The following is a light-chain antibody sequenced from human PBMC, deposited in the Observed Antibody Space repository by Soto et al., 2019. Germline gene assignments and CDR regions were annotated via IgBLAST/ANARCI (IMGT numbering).Light chain of an antibody. Sequence: EIVLTQSPGTLSLSPGERATLSCRASQSVSSIYLAWYQQKPGQAPRLLIYGASSRATGIPDRFSGSGSGTDFTLTINRLEPEDFAVYYCQQYAGPPTTFGQGTRLEIK. CDR1: QSVSSIY. CDR3: QQYAGPPTT. J-gene: IGKJ5*01. V-gene: IGKV3-20*01. CDR2: GAS.